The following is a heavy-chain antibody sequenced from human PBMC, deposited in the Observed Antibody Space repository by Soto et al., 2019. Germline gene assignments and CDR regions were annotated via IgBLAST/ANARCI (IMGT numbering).Heavy chain of an antibody. J-gene: IGHJ4*02. CDR1: GYTFTTYD. CDR3: ARGVGDLGDY. V-gene: IGHV1-8*01. CDR2: MSPKNGAT. D-gene: IGHD3-10*01. Sequence: QVQLVQSGAEAKKPGASVKVSCKVSGYTFTTYDINWVRQATGQGLEWMGWMSPKNGATGYAQKFQGRVTMTRDTSITTAYMELTSLTVDDTAVYYCARGVGDLGDYWGQGTLVTVSS.